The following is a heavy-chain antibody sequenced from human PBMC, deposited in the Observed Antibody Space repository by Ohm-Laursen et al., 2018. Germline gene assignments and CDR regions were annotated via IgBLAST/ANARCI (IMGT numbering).Heavy chain of an antibody. D-gene: IGHD1-26*01. CDR3: ATEDTGTYWRDYY. Sequence: SLRLSCAASGFTFSSYAMGWVRQAPGKGLEWVADIQEDGSEKRYVDSVKGRFTISRDNAKNSLYLQIDSLRAEDTAVYYCATEDTGTYWRDYYWGQGTLVTVSS. CDR2: IQEDGSEK. V-gene: IGHV3-7*01. J-gene: IGHJ4*02. CDR1: GFTFSSYA.